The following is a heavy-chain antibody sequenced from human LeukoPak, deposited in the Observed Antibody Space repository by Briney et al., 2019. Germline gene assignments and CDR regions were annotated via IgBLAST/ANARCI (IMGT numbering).Heavy chain of an antibody. CDR2: INPNSGGT. CDR3: ATAMVRGDAFDI. D-gene: IGHD5-18*01. V-gene: IGHV1-2*02. CDR1: GYTFTGYY. Sequence: ASVKVSCKASGYTFTGYYMHWVRQAPGQGLEWVGWINPNSGGTNYAQKFQGRVSMTRDTSISTAYMELSRLRSDDTAVYYCATAMVRGDAFDIWGQGTMVTVSS. J-gene: IGHJ3*02.